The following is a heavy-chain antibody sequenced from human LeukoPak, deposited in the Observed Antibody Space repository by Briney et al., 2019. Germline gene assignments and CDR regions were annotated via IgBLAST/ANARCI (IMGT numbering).Heavy chain of an antibody. CDR2: IYYSGST. J-gene: IGHJ4*02. Sequence: PSETLSLTCTVSGGSISSSSYYWGWIRQPPGKGLEWIGSIYYSGSTYYNPSLKSRVTISVDTSKNQFSLKLSSVTAADTAVYYCARAQGGMATAPFDYWGQGTLVTVSS. CDR3: ARAQGGMATAPFDY. D-gene: IGHD5-24*01. V-gene: IGHV4-39*07. CDR1: GGSISSSSYY.